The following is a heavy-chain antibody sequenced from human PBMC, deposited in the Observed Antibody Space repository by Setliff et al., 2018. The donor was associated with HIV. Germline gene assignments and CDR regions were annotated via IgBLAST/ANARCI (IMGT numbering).Heavy chain of an antibody. Sequence: SVKVSCKASGGTFENYAISWVRQAPGQGLEWMGTIIPIFDTTIYAEKFQGRITISADKSTATAYLELNSLRSEDSAIYYCARLIPSAYFGPRQDAFDVWGQGAKVTVSS. D-gene: IGHD2-21*01. V-gene: IGHV1-69*06. CDR1: GGTFENYA. CDR3: ARLIPSAYFGPRQDAFDV. CDR2: IIPIFDTT. J-gene: IGHJ3*01.